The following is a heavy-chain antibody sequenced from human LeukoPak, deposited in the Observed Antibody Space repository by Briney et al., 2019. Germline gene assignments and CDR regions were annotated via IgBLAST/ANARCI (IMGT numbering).Heavy chain of an antibody. CDR3: TRGNQVLLYFFDY. CDR2: IRSKAYGGTT. Sequence: PGRSLRLSCTASGFTFSDYAMSWVRQAPGKGLEWVGFIRSKAYGGTTEYAASVKGRFTISRGDSKSIAYLEMNSLITEDTAVYYCTRGNQVLLYFFDYWGQGTLATVSS. J-gene: IGHJ4*02. CDR1: GFTFSDYA. D-gene: IGHD2-2*01. V-gene: IGHV3-49*04.